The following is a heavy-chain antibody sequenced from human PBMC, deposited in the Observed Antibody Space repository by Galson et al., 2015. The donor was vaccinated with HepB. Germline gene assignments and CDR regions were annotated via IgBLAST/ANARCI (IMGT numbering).Heavy chain of an antibody. V-gene: IGHV1-18*04. CDR1: GYTFTGYY. Sequence: SVKVSCKASGYTFTGYYMHWVRQAPGQGLEWMGWISAYNGSTNYAQKLQGRVTMTTDTSTSTAYMELRSLRSDDTAVYYCAREEQHSWFDPWGQGTLVTVSS. CDR3: AREEQHSWFDP. CDR2: ISAYNGST. J-gene: IGHJ5*02. D-gene: IGHD6-13*01.